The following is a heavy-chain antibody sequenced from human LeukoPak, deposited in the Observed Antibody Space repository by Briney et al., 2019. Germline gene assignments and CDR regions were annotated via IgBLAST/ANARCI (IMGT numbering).Heavy chain of an antibody. D-gene: IGHD2-21*01. V-gene: IGHV1-18*01. CDR2: VSGYNGNW. CDR1: GYTFTNSG. CDR3: ARDVGVSGAFDI. Sequence: ASVKVSCKASGYTFTNSGISWVRQAPGQGLEWVGWVSGYNGNWNYAQRLQGRVTMTTDTSTSTAYMELRSLRSDDTAVYYCARDVGVSGAFDIWGQGTMVTVSS. J-gene: IGHJ3*02.